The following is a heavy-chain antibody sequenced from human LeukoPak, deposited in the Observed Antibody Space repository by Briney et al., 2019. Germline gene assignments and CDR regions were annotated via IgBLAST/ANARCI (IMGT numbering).Heavy chain of an antibody. D-gene: IGHD3-3*01. CDR2: IFYNGST. CDR1: GGSISRYS. CDR3: ARDLSLCSGWFDH. J-gene: IGHJ5*02. Sequence: SETLSLTCSVSGGSISRYSWSWIRQPPGKGLEWIGYIFYNGSTNYSPSLKSRVTISVETSKNQVSLKLTSVTAADTAVYYCARDLSLCSGWFDHWGQGTLVTVSS. V-gene: IGHV4-59*01.